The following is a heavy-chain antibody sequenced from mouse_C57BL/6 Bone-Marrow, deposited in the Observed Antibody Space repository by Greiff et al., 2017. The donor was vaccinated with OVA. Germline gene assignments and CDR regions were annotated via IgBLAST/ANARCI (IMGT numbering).Heavy chain of an antibody. V-gene: IGHV3-6*01. CDR1: GYSITSGYY. J-gene: IGHJ1*03. D-gene: IGHD1-1*01. Sequence: DVQLQESGPGLVKPSQSLSLTCSVTGYSITSGYYWNWIRQFPGNKLEWMGYISYDGSNNYNPSLKNRISITRDTSKNQFFLKLNSVTTEDTATYYCAGYYYGSSYDWYFDVWGTGTTVTVSS. CDR3: AGYYYGSSYDWYFDV. CDR2: ISYDGSN.